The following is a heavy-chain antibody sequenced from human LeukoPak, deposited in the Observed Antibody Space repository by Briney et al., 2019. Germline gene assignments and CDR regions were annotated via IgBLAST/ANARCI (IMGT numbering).Heavy chain of an antibody. CDR1: GFTVSSNY. D-gene: IGHD2-2*01. V-gene: IGHV3-66*02. CDR2: IYSGGST. J-gene: IGHJ4*02. Sequence: GGSLRLSCAASGFTVSSNYMSWVRQAPGKGLEWVSGIYSGGSTYYADSVKGRFTISRDNSKNTLYLQMNSLRAEDKAVYYCARDGVAYSSTSCYQYYFDYWGQGTLVTVSS. CDR3: ARDGVAYSSTSCYQYYFDY.